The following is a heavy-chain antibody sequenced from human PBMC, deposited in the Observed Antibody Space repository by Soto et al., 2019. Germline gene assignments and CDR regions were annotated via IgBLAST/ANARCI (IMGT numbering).Heavy chain of an antibody. CDR1: GGSISSYY. J-gene: IGHJ5*02. V-gene: IGHV4-59*01. CDR2: IYYSGST. Sequence: WETLSLTCTVSGGSISSYYWSWIRQPPGKGLEWIGYIYYSGSTNYNPSLKSRVTISVDTAKNQFSLRLSSVTAADTAVYYCARIGPVRGVINNWFDPWGQGTLVTVSS. CDR3: ARIGPVRGVINNWFDP. D-gene: IGHD3-10*01.